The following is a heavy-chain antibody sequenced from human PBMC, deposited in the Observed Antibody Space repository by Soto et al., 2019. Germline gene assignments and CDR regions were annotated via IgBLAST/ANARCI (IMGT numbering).Heavy chain of an antibody. CDR1: GFTFSDYY. J-gene: IGHJ3*02. D-gene: IGHD6-19*01. V-gene: IGHV3-11*06. Sequence: GGSLRFSCAASGFTFSDYYMSWIRQAPGKGLEWVSYISSSSSYTNYADSVKGRFTISRDNAKNSLYLQMNSLRAEDTAVYYCARDPRSGWPGAGAFDIWGQGTMVTVSS. CDR3: ARDPRSGWPGAGAFDI. CDR2: ISSSSSYT.